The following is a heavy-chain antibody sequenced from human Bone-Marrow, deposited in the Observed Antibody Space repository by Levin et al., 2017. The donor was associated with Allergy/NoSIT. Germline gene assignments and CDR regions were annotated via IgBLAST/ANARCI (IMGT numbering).Heavy chain of an antibody. D-gene: IGHD2-15*01. CDR2: INWNSGSK. CDR3: ARDVGSARGYYFDF. J-gene: IGHJ4*02. Sequence: SCAASGFRFDDHAMHWVRQTPGKGLEWVAYINWNSGSKGYAESVKGRFTISRDNAKNKMELHMSSLRVEDTALYYCARDVGSARGYYFDFWGRGSLVTVSS. CDR1: GFRFDDHA. V-gene: IGHV3-9*01.